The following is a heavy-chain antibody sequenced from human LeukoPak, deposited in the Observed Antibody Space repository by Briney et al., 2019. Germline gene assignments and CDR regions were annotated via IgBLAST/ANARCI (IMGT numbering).Heavy chain of an antibody. J-gene: IGHJ4*02. CDR1: GVSISSGGYY. CDR2: IYYSGST. Sequence: SETLSLTCTVSGVSISSGGYYWSWIRQHPGKGLEWIGYIYYSGSTYYNPSLKSRVTISVDTSKNQFSLKLSSVTAADTAVYYCARDRRDGYNYHYFDYWGQGTLVTVSS. D-gene: IGHD5-24*01. CDR3: ARDRRDGYNYHYFDY. V-gene: IGHV4-31*03.